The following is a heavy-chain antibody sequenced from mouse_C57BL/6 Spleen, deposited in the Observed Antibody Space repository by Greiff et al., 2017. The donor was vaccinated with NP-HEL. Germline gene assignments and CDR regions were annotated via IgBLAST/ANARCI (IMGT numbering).Heavy chain of an antibody. J-gene: IGHJ2*01. CDR2: IHPNSGST. V-gene: IGHV1-64*01. CDR3: ASQTAQALDY. Sequence: VQLQQPGAELVKPGASVKLSCKASGYTFTSYWMHWVKQRPGQGLEWIGMIHPNSGSTNYNEKFKSKATLTVDKSSSTAYLQLSSLTSEDSAVYYCASQTAQALDYWGQGTTLTVSS. CDR1: GYTFTSYW. D-gene: IGHD3-2*02.